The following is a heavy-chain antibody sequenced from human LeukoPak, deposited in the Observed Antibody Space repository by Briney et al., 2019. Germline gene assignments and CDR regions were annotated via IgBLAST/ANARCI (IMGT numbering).Heavy chain of an antibody. D-gene: IGHD5-18*01. CDR1: RFTLNTYA. J-gene: IGHJ4*02. CDR3: ARESGYSYGRFDY. CDR2: ISFDGSNK. Sequence: RGSLRLSRAASRFTLNTYAMHAVRQAPGKRLEWVAVISFDGSNKYYADSVKGRFTISRDNSKNTMYMKMNSLRAEDTAVYYCARESGYSYGRFDYWGQGTLVTVSS. V-gene: IGHV3-30*04.